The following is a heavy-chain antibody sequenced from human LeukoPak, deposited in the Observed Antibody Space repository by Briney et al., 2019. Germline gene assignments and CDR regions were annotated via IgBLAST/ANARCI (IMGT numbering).Heavy chain of an antibody. Sequence: SVKVSCKASGGTFSSYAISWVRQAPGQGLEWMGRSIPIFGTANYAQKFQGRVTITTDESTSTAYMEPSSLRSEDTAVYYCARGKSRWFGESAFDYWGQGTLVTVSS. J-gene: IGHJ4*02. CDR1: GGTFSSYA. V-gene: IGHV1-69*05. D-gene: IGHD3-10*01. CDR2: SIPIFGTA. CDR3: ARGKSRWFGESAFDY.